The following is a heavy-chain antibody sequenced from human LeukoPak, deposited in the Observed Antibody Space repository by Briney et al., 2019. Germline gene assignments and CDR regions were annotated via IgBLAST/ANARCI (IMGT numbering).Heavy chain of an antibody. J-gene: IGHJ2*01. Sequence: ASVKVSCKASGYTFTSYGISWVRQAPGQGLEWMGWISTDSGKTNYAQGLQGRVTMTTDTSTRTAYMELRSLRSDDTAVYYCARTFPVLRYFDWLNQERYFDLWGRGTLVTVSS. V-gene: IGHV1-18*01. CDR1: GYTFTSYG. CDR2: ISTDSGKT. D-gene: IGHD3-9*01. CDR3: ARTFPVLRYFDWLNQERYFDL.